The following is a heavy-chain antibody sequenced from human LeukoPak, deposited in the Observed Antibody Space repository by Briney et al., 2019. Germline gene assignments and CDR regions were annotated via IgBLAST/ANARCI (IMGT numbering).Heavy chain of an antibody. D-gene: IGHD3-10*01. CDR3: ARLEVRGVITRPVDY. V-gene: IGHV4-39*01. Sequence: SETLSLTCTVSGGSISSGSYYWGWIRQPPGKGLEWIGSIYYSGSTYYNPSLKSRVTISVDTSKNQFSLKLSSVTAADTAVYYCARLEVRGVITRPVDYWGQGTLVTVSS. CDR1: GGSISSGSYY. CDR2: IYYSGST. J-gene: IGHJ4*02.